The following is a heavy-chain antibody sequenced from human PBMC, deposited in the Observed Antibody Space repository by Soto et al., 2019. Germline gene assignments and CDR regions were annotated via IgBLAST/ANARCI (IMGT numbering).Heavy chain of an antibody. CDR2: ISYDGSDK. J-gene: IGHJ6*02. CDR1: GFTFNNSG. Sequence: QPGGSLRLSCRVSGFTFNNSGMHWVRQAPGKGLEWMAVISYDGSDKYYADFVKGRVIISRDNSKNTLNLEMNSLRAEGTATYYCVKDRVPGAYGHYYGMDVWGQGTTVTV. V-gene: IGHV3-30*18. D-gene: IGHD5-12*01. CDR3: VKDRVPGAYGHYYGMDV.